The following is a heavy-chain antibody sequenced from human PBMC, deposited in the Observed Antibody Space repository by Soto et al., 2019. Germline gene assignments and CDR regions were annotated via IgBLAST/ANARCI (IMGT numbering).Heavy chain of an antibody. J-gene: IGHJ5*02. V-gene: IGHV4-31*03. Sequence: QVQLQESGPGLVKPSQTLSLTCTVSGGSISSGDYYWSWIRQHPGKGLEWIGYIYYSGSTYYNPSLESRLTISVDTSKIQFSLKLSSVTAADTAVYYCARWWSGSRQGFDPWGQGTLVTVSS. CDR1: GGSISSGDYY. CDR2: IYYSGST. CDR3: ARWWSGSRQGFDP. D-gene: IGHD3-3*01.